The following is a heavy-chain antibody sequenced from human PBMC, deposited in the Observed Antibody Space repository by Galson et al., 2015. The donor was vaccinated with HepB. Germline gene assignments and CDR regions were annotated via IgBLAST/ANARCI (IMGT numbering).Heavy chain of an antibody. Sequence: SVKVSCKASGHSSSTYGITWVRLAPGQGLEWVGWVSAKNGNKKDAQKFQDRVTMTTDTSTNTAYMKLRSLRSDDKTFHLCAREWMPGPWGDYWGQGTLVTVSS. J-gene: IGHJ4*02. D-gene: IGHD7-27*01. CDR1: GHSSSTYG. CDR3: AREWMPGPWGDY. CDR2: VSAKNGNK. V-gene: IGHV1-18*01.